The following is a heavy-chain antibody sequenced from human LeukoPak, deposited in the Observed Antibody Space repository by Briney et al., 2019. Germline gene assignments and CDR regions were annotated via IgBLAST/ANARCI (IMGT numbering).Heavy chain of an antibody. J-gene: IGHJ6*02. CDR1: GFIFSDHY. Sequence: GGSLRLSCAASGFIFSDHYMDWVRQAPGKGLEWVAVIWYDGSNKYYADSVKGRFTISRDNSKNTLYLQMNSLRAEDTAVYYCARGEGIAVAGGYYYGMDVWGQGTTVTVSS. CDR3: ARGEGIAVAGGYYYGMDV. CDR2: IWYDGSNK. V-gene: IGHV3-33*08. D-gene: IGHD6-19*01.